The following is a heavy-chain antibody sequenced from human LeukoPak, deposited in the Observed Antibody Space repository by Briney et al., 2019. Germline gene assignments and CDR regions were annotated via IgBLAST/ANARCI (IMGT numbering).Heavy chain of an antibody. J-gene: IGHJ3*02. D-gene: IGHD2/OR15-2a*01. V-gene: IGHV1-2*02. CDR1: GYTFTGYY. Sequence: GASVKVSCKASGYTFTGYYIHWVRQAPGQGLEWMGWINPNSGGTNYAQNFQGRVTMTRDTSTTTAYMELTRLRSADMAAYYCARTFYDLRLAFDIWGQGTMVTVSS. CDR2: INPNSGGT. CDR3: ARTFYDLRLAFDI.